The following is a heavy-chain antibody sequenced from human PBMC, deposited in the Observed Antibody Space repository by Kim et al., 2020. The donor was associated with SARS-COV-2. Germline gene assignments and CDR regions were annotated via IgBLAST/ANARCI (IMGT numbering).Heavy chain of an antibody. D-gene: IGHD6-6*01. Sequence: GGSLRLSCAASGFTFSSYAMSWVRQAPGKGLEWASAISGCGGSTYYADSVKGRFTISRDNSKNTLYLQMNSLRAEDTAVYYCAKDPVPIWGLLVFGLTAPYFFDYWGQATLVTVFS. CDR1: GFTFSSYA. V-gene: IGHV3-23*01. CDR3: AKDPVPIWGLLVFGLTAPYFFDY. J-gene: IGHJ4*02. CDR2: ISGCGGST.